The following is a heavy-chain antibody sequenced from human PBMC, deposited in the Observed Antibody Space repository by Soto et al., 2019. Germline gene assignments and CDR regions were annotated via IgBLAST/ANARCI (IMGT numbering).Heavy chain of an antibody. CDR2: IWYDGSNK. Sequence: GGSLRLSCAASGFTFSSYGMHWVRQAPGKGLEWVAVIWYDGSNKYYADSVKGRFTISRHNSKNTLYLQMNSLRAEDTAVYYCAREAYSNYSSYFDYWGQGTLVTVSS. CDR1: GFTFSSYG. CDR3: AREAYSNYSSYFDY. J-gene: IGHJ4*02. D-gene: IGHD4-4*01. V-gene: IGHV3-33*01.